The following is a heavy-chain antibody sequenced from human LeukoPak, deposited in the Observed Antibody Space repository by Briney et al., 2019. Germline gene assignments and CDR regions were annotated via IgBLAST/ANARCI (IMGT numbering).Heavy chain of an antibody. V-gene: IGHV4-30-4*08. J-gene: IGHJ4*02. CDR2: IYYSGST. CDR3: ARRFLEWFNFDY. CDR1: GGSISSGDYY. Sequence: PSQTLSLTCTVSGGSISSGDYYWSWIRQPPGKGLEWIGYIYYSGSTYYNPSLKSRVTISVDASKNQFSLKLSSVTAADTAVYYCARRFLEWFNFDYWGQGTLVTVSS. D-gene: IGHD3-3*01.